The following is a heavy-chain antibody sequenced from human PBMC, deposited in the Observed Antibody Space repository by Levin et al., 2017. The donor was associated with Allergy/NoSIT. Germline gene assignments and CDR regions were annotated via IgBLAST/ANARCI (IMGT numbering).Heavy chain of an antibody. J-gene: IGHJ4*02. CDR3: VRDYRRAFDY. CDR2: ISYSGST. V-gene: IGHV4-31*03. Sequence: SETLSLTCTVSGASISSNFYYWSWIRQHPEKGLEWIGYISYSGSTYYNPSLTSRVTISLDTSTNQFSLNLSSVTAADTAVYFCVRDYRRAFDYWGQGTLVTVSS. CDR1: GASISSNFYY. D-gene: IGHD1-26*01.